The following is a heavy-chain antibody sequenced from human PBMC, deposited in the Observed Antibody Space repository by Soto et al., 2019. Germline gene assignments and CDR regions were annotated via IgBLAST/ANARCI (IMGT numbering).Heavy chain of an antibody. CDR3: SRDSVSLLGANSFDS. CDR2: IYNSGNT. Sequence: QVQLQESGPGLLKPSQTLSLTCTVSGGFVNSGGSYWSWIRQHPAKGLEWIGFIYNSGNTYYNPSLQSRVTMSVDASKNQFSLQLSSVTAADTAVYYFSRDSVSLLGANSFDSWGQGTVVTVSS. D-gene: IGHD2-21*01. V-gene: IGHV4-31*03. J-gene: IGHJ3*02. CDR1: GGFVNSGGSY.